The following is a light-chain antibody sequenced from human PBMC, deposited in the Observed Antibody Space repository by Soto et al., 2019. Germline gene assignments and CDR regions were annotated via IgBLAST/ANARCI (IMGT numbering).Light chain of an antibody. V-gene: IGKV3-15*01. J-gene: IGKJ1*01. CDR3: QQYNNWPKM. Sequence: MAQPAATLSVSPGETATLSCRASQSVGGNLAWYQQKPGQAPRLLIYGASTRATGLPARFSGSGSGTEFTLTISSLQSEDFAVYYCQQYNNWPKMFGQGTKVDIK. CDR1: QSVGGN. CDR2: GAS.